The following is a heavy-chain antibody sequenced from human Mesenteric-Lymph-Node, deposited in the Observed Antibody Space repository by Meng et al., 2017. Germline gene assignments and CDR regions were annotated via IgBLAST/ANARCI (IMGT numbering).Heavy chain of an antibody. CDR1: GFTFSKSG. CDR3: AKASSSSWGHFDY. V-gene: IGHV3-23*01. J-gene: IGHJ4*02. CDR2: VSGSGDIT. D-gene: IGHD6-13*01. Sequence: GGSLRLSCAASGFTFSKSGMTWFRQAPGRGLEWVSFVSGSGDITYYADSVKGRFTISRDNSKNTLYLQMNSLSAGDTARYYRAKASSSSWGHFDYWGQGTLVTVSS.